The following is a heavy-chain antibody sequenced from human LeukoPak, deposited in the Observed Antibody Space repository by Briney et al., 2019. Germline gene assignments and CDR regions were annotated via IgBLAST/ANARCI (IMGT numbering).Heavy chain of an antibody. V-gene: IGHV4-59*01. Sequence: SETLSLTCTVSGGSISSYYWSWLRQPPGKGLEWIGYIYYSGSTNYNPSLKSRVTISVDTSKNQFSLKLSSVTAADTAVYYCARGTIVGTPHGMDVWGQGTTVTVSS. CDR3: ARGTIVGTPHGMDV. J-gene: IGHJ6*02. D-gene: IGHD1-26*01. CDR1: GGSISSYY. CDR2: IYYSGST.